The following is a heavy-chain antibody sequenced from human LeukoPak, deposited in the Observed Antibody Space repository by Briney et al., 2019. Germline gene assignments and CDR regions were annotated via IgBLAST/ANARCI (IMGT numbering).Heavy chain of an antibody. Sequence: PGGSLRLSCAASGFTFSSYSMNWVRQAPGKGLEWVSYISSSSSTIYYADSVKGRFTISRDNAKNSLYLQMNSLRAEDTAVYYCAKDLRVTMVRGVTLDYWGQGTLVTVSS. J-gene: IGHJ4*02. D-gene: IGHD3-10*01. V-gene: IGHV3-48*01. CDR3: AKDLRVTMVRGVTLDY. CDR2: ISSSSSTI. CDR1: GFTFSSYS.